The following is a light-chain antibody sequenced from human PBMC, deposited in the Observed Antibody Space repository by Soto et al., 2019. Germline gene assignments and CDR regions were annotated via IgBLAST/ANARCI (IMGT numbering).Light chain of an antibody. CDR1: SSDVGGYNY. Sequence: ALTQPRSVSGSPGQSVTISCTGTSSDVGGYNYVSWYQQHPGKAPKLMIYDVSKRPSGVPDRFSGSKSGNTASLTISGLQAEDEADYYCCSYAGSYTSLYVFGTGTKVTVL. CDR2: DVS. CDR3: CSYAGSYTSLYV. J-gene: IGLJ1*01. V-gene: IGLV2-11*01.